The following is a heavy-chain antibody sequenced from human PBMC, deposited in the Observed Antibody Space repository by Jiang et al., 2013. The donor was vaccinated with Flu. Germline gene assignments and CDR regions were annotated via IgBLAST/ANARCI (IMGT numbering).Heavy chain of an antibody. V-gene: IGHV4-59*01. Sequence: GPGLVKPSETLSLTCSVSGGSISSYYWSWIRQPPGKGLEWIGYIYYSGSTNYNTSLKSRVTISVDTSKNQFSLKLKSVTAADTAVYYCARVRMGTHYYFDYWGQG. D-gene: IGHD7-27*01. CDR3: ARVRMGTHYYFDY. CDR2: IYYSGST. J-gene: IGHJ4*02. CDR1: GGSISSYY.